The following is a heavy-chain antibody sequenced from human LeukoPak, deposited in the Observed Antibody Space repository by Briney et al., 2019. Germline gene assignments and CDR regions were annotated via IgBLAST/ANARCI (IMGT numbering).Heavy chain of an antibody. CDR3: ARAETY. Sequence: EASMKVSCKTSGYTLTAYYIHWVRQAPGQGLEWMGWINCNSGDTNYAPKFQGRVTMTRDTSITTAYLELSRLRPDDTAVYYCARAETYWGQGTLITVSS. J-gene: IGHJ1*01. CDR1: GYTLTAYY. CDR2: INCNSGDT. V-gene: IGHV1-2*02.